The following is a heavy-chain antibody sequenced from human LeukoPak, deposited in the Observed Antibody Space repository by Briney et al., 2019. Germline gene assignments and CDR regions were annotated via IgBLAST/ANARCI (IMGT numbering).Heavy chain of an antibody. D-gene: IGHD6-13*01. J-gene: IGHJ3*02. CDR1: GFTVSSNY. CDR3: ARTIIAAAGNDAFDI. CDR2: IYSGGST. Sequence: GGSLRLSCAASGFTVSSNYVSWVRQAPGKGLEWVSVIYSGGSTYYADSVKGRFTISRDNSKNTLYLQMNSLRAEDTAVYYCARTIIAAAGNDAFDIWGQGTMVTVSS. V-gene: IGHV3-53*01.